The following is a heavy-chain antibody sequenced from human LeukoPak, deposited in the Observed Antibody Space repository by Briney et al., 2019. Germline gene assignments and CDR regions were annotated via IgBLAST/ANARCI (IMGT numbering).Heavy chain of an antibody. CDR1: GFTFTVYG. J-gene: IGHJ4*02. CDR2: IRYDGTIK. CDR3: AKEGTASKPSAPDY. Sequence: GGSLRLSCAASGFTFTVYGIHWVRQAPGKGLEWVAFIRYDGTIKYYADSVKGRFIISRDNARNSLYLQMNSLRTEDTAVYYCAKEGTASKPSAPDYWGQGTLVTVSS. D-gene: IGHD1-1*01. V-gene: IGHV3-30*02.